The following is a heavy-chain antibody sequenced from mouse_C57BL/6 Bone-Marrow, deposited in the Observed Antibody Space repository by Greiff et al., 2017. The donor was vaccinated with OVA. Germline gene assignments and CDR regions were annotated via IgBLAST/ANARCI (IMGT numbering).Heavy chain of an antibody. CDR1: GFSLTSYG. J-gene: IGHJ1*03. D-gene: IGHD1-1*01. CDR3: AKNGYYGSSYGYFDV. V-gene: IGHV2-5*01. CDR2: IWRGGST. Sequence: QVQLQQSGPGLVQPSQSLSITCTVSGFSLTSYGVHWVRQSPGKGLEWLGVIWRGGSTDYNAAFMSRLSITKDNSKSQVFFKMNSLQADDTAIYCCAKNGYYGSSYGYFDVWGTGTTVTVSS.